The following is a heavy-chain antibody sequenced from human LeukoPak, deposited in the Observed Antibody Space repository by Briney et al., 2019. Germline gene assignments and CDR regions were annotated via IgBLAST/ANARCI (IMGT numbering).Heavy chain of an antibody. D-gene: IGHD2-2*01. CDR1: GGSISNYY. V-gene: IGHV4-59*01. CDR2: MHYSGDT. CDR3: ARRIDQTGSPPAYNWLDP. Sequence: SETLSLTCTVSGGSISNYYWNWIRQPPGKGLEWIGYMHYSGDTGYNPSLKSRVIISVDTSKNQFSLKLTSVTAADTAVYYCARRIDQTGSPPAYNWLDPWGQGTLVTVSS. J-gene: IGHJ5*02.